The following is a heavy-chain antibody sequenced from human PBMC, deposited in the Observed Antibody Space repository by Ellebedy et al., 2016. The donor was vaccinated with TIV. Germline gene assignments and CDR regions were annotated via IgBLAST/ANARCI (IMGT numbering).Heavy chain of an antibody. Sequence: GESLKISXAASGFTFSSYVMSWVRQAPGKGLEWVASLNDRATSTHYADSVRGRFTISRDDSKSTLYLQMNSLRAEDTAVYYCAKGSVARGADYWGQGTLVTVSS. D-gene: IGHD4-23*01. CDR1: GFTFSSYV. V-gene: IGHV3-23*01. CDR3: AKGSVARGADY. J-gene: IGHJ4*02. CDR2: LNDRATST.